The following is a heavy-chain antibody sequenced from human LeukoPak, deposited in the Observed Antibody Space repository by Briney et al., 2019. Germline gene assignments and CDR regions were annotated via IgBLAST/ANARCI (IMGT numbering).Heavy chain of an antibody. CDR1: GFTFSMDG. Sequence: GGSLRLSCGASGFTFSMDGMHWVRQAPGKGLEWVAVIWYDGSNKYYADSVKGRFTIPRDNSKNTLYLQMNSLRAEDTAVYYCGKDSGNYHYWQDVWGKGTTVTVSS. J-gene: IGHJ6*04. V-gene: IGHV3-33*06. CDR2: IWYDGSNK. CDR3: GKDSGNYHYWQDV.